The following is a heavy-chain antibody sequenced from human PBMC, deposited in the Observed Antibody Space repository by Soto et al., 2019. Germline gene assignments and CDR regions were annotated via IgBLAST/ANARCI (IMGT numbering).Heavy chain of an antibody. Sequence: PSETLSLTCAVYGGSFSGYYWTWIRQPPGTGLEWIGEINHSGSTNYNPSLKSRVTISVDTSKNQFSLKLTSVTAADTAVYYCARRGSSSGGRVYWGQGTLVTVSS. D-gene: IGHD6-6*01. J-gene: IGHJ4*02. CDR3: ARRGSSSGGRVY. V-gene: IGHV4-34*01. CDR1: GGSFSGYY. CDR2: INHSGST.